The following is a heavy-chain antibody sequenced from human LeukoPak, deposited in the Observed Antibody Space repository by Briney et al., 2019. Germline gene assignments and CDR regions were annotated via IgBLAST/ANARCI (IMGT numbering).Heavy chain of an antibody. J-gene: IGHJ4*02. V-gene: IGHV3-11*01. Sequence: GSPRLLCSASGFTFSDYYMSWGRQAPGEGLEWVSYIGSNGVTIFYAESVKGRFTIFRDNAKNSLYLQMNSLRAEDTAVYYCARDRFGEWTYDYWGQGTLVTVSS. D-gene: IGHD3-10*01. CDR2: IGSNGVTI. CDR3: ARDRFGEWTYDY. CDR1: GFTFSDYY.